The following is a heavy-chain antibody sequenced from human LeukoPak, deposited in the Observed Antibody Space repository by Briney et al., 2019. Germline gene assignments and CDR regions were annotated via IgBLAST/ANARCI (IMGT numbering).Heavy chain of an antibody. CDR1: GFTFSSYA. D-gene: IGHD5-18*01. Sequence: GGSLRLSCAASGFTFSSYAMSWVRQAPGKGLEWVSAISGSGGSTYYADSVKGRFTISRDNPKNTLYLQMNSLRAEDTAVYYCAKKEQLWTYFDYWGQGTLVTVSS. CDR2: ISGSGGST. CDR3: AKKEQLWTYFDY. V-gene: IGHV3-23*01. J-gene: IGHJ4*02.